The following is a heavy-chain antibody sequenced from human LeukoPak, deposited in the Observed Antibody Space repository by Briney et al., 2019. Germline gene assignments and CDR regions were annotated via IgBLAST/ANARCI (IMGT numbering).Heavy chain of an antibody. D-gene: IGHD1-26*01. CDR3: ARRVWLHGEIVGAKSQAFDI. CDR1: GYSISSIHC. V-gene: IGHV4-38-2*02. J-gene: IGHJ3*02. CDR2: ICQSGST. Sequence: KPSETLSLTCTVSGYSISSIHCWGWIRQPPGKGLEWIGNICQSGSTYYSPSLKSRVILSLDTSKNQFSLKLSSVTAADTAVYYCARRVWLHGEIVGAKSQAFDIWGQGTMVTVSS.